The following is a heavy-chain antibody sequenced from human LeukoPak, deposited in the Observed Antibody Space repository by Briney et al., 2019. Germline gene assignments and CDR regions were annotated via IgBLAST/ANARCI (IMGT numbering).Heavy chain of an antibody. D-gene: IGHD4-17*01. CDR1: GFTFSSYA. CDR2: ISYDGSNK. CDR3: AKELYNYGDYGAEGLDV. J-gene: IGHJ6*02. V-gene: IGHV3-30-3*01. Sequence: PGRSLRLSCAASGFTFSSYAMHWVRQAPGKGLEWVAVISYDGSNKYYAGSVKGRFTISRDNSKITVYLQMNSLKAEDTAVYYCAKELYNYGDYGAEGLDVGGQGTTVTVSS.